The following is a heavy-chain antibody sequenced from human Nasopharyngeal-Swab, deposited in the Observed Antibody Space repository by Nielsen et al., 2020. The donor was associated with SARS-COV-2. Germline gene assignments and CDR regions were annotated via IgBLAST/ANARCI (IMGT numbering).Heavy chain of an antibody. Sequence: GESLKISCAASGFTFSDYYMSWIRQAPGKGLEWVSYISSSSSYTNYADSVKGRFTISRDNAKNSLYLQMNSLRAEDTAVYYCASLGGGFRDNWGQGTLVTVSS. CDR3: ASLGGGFRDN. CDR2: ISSSSSYT. CDR1: GFTFSDYY. V-gene: IGHV3-11*06. J-gene: IGHJ4*02. D-gene: IGHD3-10*01.